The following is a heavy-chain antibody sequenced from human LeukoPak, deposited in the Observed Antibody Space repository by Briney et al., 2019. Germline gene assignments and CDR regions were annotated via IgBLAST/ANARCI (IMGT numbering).Heavy chain of an antibody. CDR2: INGNATST. D-gene: IGHD5-18*01. CDR3: AYGYTDGYYYLDF. CDR1: GFTFSGRW. V-gene: IGHV3-74*01. J-gene: IGHJ4*02. Sequence: GGSLRLSCAASGFTFSGRWMYWVRQAPGKGLVLVSRINGNATSTTYGDSEKGRFTISRDNAKNTLYLHMNSLRGEDTAVYYCAYGYTDGYYYLDFWGQGTLVTVSS.